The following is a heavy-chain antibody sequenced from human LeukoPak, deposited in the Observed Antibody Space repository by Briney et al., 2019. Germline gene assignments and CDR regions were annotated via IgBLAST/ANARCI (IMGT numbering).Heavy chain of an antibody. CDR1: GYTFTDYY. V-gene: IGHV1-2*02. CDR3: ARDHYYGSGNYYYYYMDV. D-gene: IGHD3-10*01. CDR2: INPNSGGT. Sequence: ASVKVSCKASGYTFTDYYMHWVRQAPGQGLEWMGWINPNSGGTNYAQKFQGRVTMTRDMSTSTVYMELSSLRSEDTAVYYCARDHYYGSGNYYYYYMDVWGKGTTVTVSS. J-gene: IGHJ6*03.